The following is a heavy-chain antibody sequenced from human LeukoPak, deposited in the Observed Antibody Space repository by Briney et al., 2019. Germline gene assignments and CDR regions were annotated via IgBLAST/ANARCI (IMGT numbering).Heavy chain of an antibody. Sequence: PGRSLRLSCAASGFTFSTYEMHWVRQAPGKGLEWVAVISHDGNDQYYGDSVKGRFTISRDNSKNALYLQMNSLRLEGTAVYYCARDRDCSRTSCFNAFDVWGQGTMAIVSS. V-gene: IGHV3-30*04. CDR2: ISHDGNDQ. CDR3: ARDRDCSRTSCFNAFDV. CDR1: GFTFSTYE. D-gene: IGHD2-2*01. J-gene: IGHJ3*01.